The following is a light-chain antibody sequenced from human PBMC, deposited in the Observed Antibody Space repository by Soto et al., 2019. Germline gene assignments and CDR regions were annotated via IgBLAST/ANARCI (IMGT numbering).Light chain of an antibody. J-gene: IGKJ5*01. Sequence: EIVVTQSPATLSVSLGERVTLSCRASQSVSSSLAWYQQRPGQAPRLLIYDTSTRAAGIAARFSGSGSGTEFTLTISSLQSEDSAVYYCQQFDDSVTFGQGTRLDIK. CDR3: QQFDDSVT. CDR2: DTS. CDR1: QSVSSS. V-gene: IGKV3-15*01.